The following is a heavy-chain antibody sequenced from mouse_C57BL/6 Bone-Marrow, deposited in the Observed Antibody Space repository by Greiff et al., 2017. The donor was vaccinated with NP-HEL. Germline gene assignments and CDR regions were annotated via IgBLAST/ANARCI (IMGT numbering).Heavy chain of an antibody. D-gene: IGHD1-1*01. CDR1: GYTFTSYT. V-gene: IGHV1-4*01. Sequence: QVQLQQSGAELARPGASVKMSCKASGYTFTSYTMRWVKQRPGQGLEWIGYINPSSGYTKYNQKFKDKATLTADKSSSTAYMQLSSLTSEDSAVYYCARGYYGSKNYFDYWGQGTTLTVSS. J-gene: IGHJ2*01. CDR3: ARGYYGSKNYFDY. CDR2: INPSSGYT.